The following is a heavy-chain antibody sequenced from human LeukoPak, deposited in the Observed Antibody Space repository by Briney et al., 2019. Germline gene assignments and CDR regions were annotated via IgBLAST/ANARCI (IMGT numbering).Heavy chain of an antibody. J-gene: IGHJ6*04. CDR2: ISSSGTYI. CDR1: GFTLSDYS. D-gene: IGHD2-15*01. CDR3: ARYISWWDV. V-gene: IGHV3-21*01. Sequence: GGSLRLSCAASGFTLSDYSMNWVRQAPGRGLEWVSSISSSGTYIYYADSLKGRFTISRDNAKNSLFLQMNSLRAEDTAVYYCARYISWWDVWGKGTTVTISS.